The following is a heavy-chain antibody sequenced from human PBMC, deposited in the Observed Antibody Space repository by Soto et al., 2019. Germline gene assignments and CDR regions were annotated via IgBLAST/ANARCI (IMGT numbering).Heavy chain of an antibody. Sequence: QITLKESGPTLVQPTQTLTLTCTFSGFSLSTSGAGVGWIRQPPPKALEWLAVVYWDDDKGYSPSLKSRITITKDTSKNPVVLKMTNMDPVDTATYYCAYRLYAGWLTGSYYDYWGPGTLVTVSS. D-gene: IGHD7-27*01. CDR3: AYRLYAGWLTGSYYDY. CDR2: VYWDDDK. V-gene: IGHV2-5*02. CDR1: GFSLSTSGAG. J-gene: IGHJ4*02.